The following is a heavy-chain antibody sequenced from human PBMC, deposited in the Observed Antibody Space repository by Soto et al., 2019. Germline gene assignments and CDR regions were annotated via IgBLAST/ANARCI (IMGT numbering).Heavy chain of an antibody. Sequence: QITLNESGPTVVKPTETLTLTCTFSGFSLTTSGVGVGWVRQSPGKAPEWLAFIYWDDDKRYSTFLKSRLTITKDTSKNQVVLTMANVDPADIATYYCAHRVLRAVFGLVTTTAIYFDFWGQGTPVVVSS. CDR1: GFSLTTSGVG. CDR2: IYWDDDK. CDR3: AHRVLRAVFGLVTTTAIYFDF. J-gene: IGHJ4*02. V-gene: IGHV2-5*02. D-gene: IGHD3-3*01.